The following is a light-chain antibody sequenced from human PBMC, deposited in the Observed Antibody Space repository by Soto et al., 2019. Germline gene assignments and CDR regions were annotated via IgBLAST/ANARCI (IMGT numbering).Light chain of an antibody. CDR1: QSVSGN. CDR2: GAS. J-gene: IGKJ5*01. Sequence: EIVMTQSPVTLSVSPGERATLSCRASQSVSGNLAWYQQKPGQAPRLLIYGASTRATGLPARFSGSGCGTEFTLTISSLQSEDFAVYYCQQYNDWPTITFGQGTRLEIK. CDR3: QQYNDWPTIT. V-gene: IGKV3-15*01.